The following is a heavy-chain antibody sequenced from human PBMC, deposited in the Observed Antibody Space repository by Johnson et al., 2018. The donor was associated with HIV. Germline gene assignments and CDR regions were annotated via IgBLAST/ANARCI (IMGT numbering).Heavy chain of an antibody. V-gene: IGHV3-11*04. CDR3: AREDGSGWSTRGDDAFDI. CDR2: ISSSGSTI. J-gene: IGHJ3*02. Sequence: QVQLVESGGGLVQPGGSLRLSCAASGFTVRSNYMSWIRQAPGKGLEWVSYISSSGSTIYYADSVKGRFTISRDNAKNSLYLQMNSLRAEDTAVYYCAREDGSGWSTRGDDAFDIWGQGTMVTVSS. CDR1: GFTVRSNY. D-gene: IGHD6-19*01.